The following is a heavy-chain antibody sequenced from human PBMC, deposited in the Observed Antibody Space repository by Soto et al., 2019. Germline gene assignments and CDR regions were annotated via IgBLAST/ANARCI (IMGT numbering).Heavy chain of an antibody. CDR3: ARESNMVVVPAAINAFDC. Sequence: VASVKVSCKTSGYTFTGYYIHWVRQAPGQGLEWMGWINPNSGDTNYAQKFQGRVTMAGDTSISTAYMELSRLRSDDTAVYYCARESNMVVVPAAINAFDCRGQGSMSTVSS. CDR1: GYTFTGYY. D-gene: IGHD2-2*02. J-gene: IGHJ3*01. CDR2: INPNSGDT. V-gene: IGHV1-2*02.